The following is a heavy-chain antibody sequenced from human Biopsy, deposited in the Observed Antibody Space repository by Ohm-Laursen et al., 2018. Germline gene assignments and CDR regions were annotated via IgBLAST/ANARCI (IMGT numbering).Heavy chain of an antibody. V-gene: IGHV1-69*06. D-gene: IGHD3-22*01. J-gene: IGHJ2*01. CDR2: SIPLFNTA. CDR3: ARFPLGAYDDSGSYRAVEHWYFDL. Sequence: SVKVSCKASGGTFTNHAVGWVRQAPGQGLEWVGSSIPLFNTANYADKFQGRVTLTADKSTTTAYMELNSLRSEDTAIYYCARFPLGAYDDSGSYRAVEHWYFDLWGRGTLVTVSS. CDR1: GGTFTNHA.